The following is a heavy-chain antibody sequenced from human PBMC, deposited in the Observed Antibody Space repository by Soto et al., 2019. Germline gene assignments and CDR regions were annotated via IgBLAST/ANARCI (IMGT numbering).Heavy chain of an antibody. V-gene: IGHV4-34*01. D-gene: IGHD6-19*01. CDR2: INHSGST. Sequence: PSETLSLTCAVYGGSFSGYYWSWIRQPPGKGLEWIGEINHSGSTNYNPSLKSRVTISVDTSKNQFSLKLSSVTAADTAVYYCARGPLTANSSGPFDYWGQGTLVTVSS. J-gene: IGHJ4*02. CDR1: GGSFSGYY. CDR3: ARGPLTANSSGPFDY.